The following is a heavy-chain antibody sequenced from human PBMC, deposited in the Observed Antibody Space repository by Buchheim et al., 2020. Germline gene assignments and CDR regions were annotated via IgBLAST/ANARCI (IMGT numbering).Heavy chain of an antibody. V-gene: IGHV4-39*01. CDR3: ARTVLLHYYDSSGYLDY. CDR1: GGSISSSSYY. Sequence: QLQLQESGPGLVKPSETLSLTCTVSGGSISSSSYYWGWIRQPPGKGLEWIGSIYYSGSTYYNPSLKSRVTISVDTSKKQLSLKLSSVTAADTAVYYCARTVLLHYYDSSGYLDYWGQGTL. CDR2: IYYSGST. J-gene: IGHJ4*02. D-gene: IGHD3-22*01.